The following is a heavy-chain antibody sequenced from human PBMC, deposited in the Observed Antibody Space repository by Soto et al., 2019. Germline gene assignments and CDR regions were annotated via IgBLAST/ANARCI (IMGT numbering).Heavy chain of an antibody. D-gene: IGHD3-10*01. V-gene: IGHV1-69*13. Sequence: SVKGARKGAGGGISSYAGSWGRKATGQGLEWMGGIIPIFGTANYAQKFQGRVTITADESTSTAYMELSSLRSEDTAVYYFARPGPRGGSKTYYFDYWGQGTPVPVSS. CDR1: GGGISSYA. CDR3: ARPGPRGGSKTYYFDY. CDR2: IIPIFGTA. J-gene: IGHJ4*02.